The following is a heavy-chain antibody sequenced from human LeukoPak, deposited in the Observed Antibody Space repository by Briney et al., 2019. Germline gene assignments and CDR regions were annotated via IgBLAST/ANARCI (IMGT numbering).Heavy chain of an antibody. CDR2: ISGSGAGK. V-gene: IGHV3-23*01. CDR1: GFTFSTYA. Sequence: GGSLRLSCAASGFTFSTYAMTRVRQAPGKGLEWVSSISGSGAGKFYAAPVKGRFTTSRDNSKNTLYVQMNSLRAEDTAVYYCAKAAYGDYAGAFDIWGQGTTVIVSS. CDR3: AKAAYGDYAGAFDI. D-gene: IGHD4-17*01. J-gene: IGHJ3*02.